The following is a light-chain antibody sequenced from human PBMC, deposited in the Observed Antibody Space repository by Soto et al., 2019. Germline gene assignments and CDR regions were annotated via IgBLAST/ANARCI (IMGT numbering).Light chain of an antibody. Sequence: DIQMTQSPSTLSASVGDRVTITCRASQSVGRSLAWYQQQPGKAPKLLIYGVSTLESGVPSRFSGFGSGTEFTLSISSLQAGDFGTYYCQQFYKGWTFGQGTRV. V-gene: IGKV1-5*01. CDR3: QQFYKGWT. CDR1: QSVGRS. J-gene: IGKJ1*01. CDR2: GVS.